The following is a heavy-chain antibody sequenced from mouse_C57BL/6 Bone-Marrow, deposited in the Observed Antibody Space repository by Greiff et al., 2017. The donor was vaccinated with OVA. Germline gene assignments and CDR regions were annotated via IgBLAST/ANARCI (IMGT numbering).Heavy chain of an antibody. CDR2: IHPNSGST. Sequence: QVQLKQPGAELVKPGASVKLSCKASGYTFTSYWMHWVKQRPGQGLEWIGMIHPNSGSTNYNEKFKSKATLTVDKSSSTAYMQLSSLTSEDSAVYYCAREGGYLAWFAYWGQGTLVTVSA. J-gene: IGHJ3*01. D-gene: IGHD2-3*01. CDR1: GYTFTSYW. CDR3: AREGGYLAWFAY. V-gene: IGHV1-64*01.